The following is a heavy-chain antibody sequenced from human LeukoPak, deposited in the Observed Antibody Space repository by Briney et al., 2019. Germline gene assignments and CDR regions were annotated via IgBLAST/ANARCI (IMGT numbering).Heavy chain of an antibody. CDR2: IKQDGSEK. CDR1: GFTFSSYW. Sequence: GGSQRLSCAASGFTFSSYWMSWVRQAPGKGREWVANIKQDGSEKYYVDSVKGRFTISRDNSKNSLYLLMNSLRAEDTAVYYCARGRGYSGSWGQGTLVTVSS. V-gene: IGHV3-7*01. CDR3: ARGRGYSGS. D-gene: IGHD5-12*01. J-gene: IGHJ5*02.